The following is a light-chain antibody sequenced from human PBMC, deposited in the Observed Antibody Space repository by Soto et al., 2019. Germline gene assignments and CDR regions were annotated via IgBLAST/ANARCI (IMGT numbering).Light chain of an antibody. CDR3: FSYGGRSTYV. J-gene: IGLJ1*01. CDR1: SSDVGSYNL. V-gene: IGLV2-23*02. Sequence: QSALTQPASVSGSPGQSITISCTGTSSDVGSYNLVSWYQQHPGKAPTLMIYEVSKRPSGVSNRFSGSKSANTASLTISGLQADDEADYYCFSYGGRSTYVFGTGTKLTVL. CDR2: EVS.